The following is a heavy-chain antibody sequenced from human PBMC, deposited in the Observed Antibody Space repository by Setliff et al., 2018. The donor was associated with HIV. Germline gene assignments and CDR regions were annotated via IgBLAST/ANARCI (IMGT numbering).Heavy chain of an antibody. J-gene: IGHJ6*03. CDR2: NGIINGAK. Sequence: GGSLRLSCAASGFTFSSYSMNWVRQAPGKGLEWISYNGIINGAKHYADSMEGRFTISRDDAKNSLYLQMDSLRAEDTAVYYCVRDRDWAFDYYMDVWGKGTTVTVSS. V-gene: IGHV3-48*01. D-gene: IGHD3-9*01. CDR3: VRDRDWAFDYYMDV. CDR1: GFTFSSYS.